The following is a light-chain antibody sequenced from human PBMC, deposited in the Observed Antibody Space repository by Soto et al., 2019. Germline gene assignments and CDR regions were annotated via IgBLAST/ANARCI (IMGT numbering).Light chain of an antibody. CDR2: ESD. Sequence: NFMLTQPHSVSESPGKTVTISCTGSSGSIASNYVQWYQQRPGSAPPTVIYESDQRPSGVPDRFSGSLDSSSNSASLTISGLKTEDEADYYCQSYDSSNVIFGGGTKLTVL. V-gene: IGLV6-57*02. CDR1: SGSIASNY. CDR3: QSYDSSNVI. J-gene: IGLJ2*01.